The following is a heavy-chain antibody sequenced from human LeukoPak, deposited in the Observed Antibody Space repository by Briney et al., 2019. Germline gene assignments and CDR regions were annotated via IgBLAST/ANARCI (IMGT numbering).Heavy chain of an antibody. Sequence: ASVTVSCKASGGTFSSYAVSWVRQAPGQGLEWMGGIIPIFGTANYAQKFQGRVTITADESTSTAYMELSSLRSEDTAVYYCARRVVKEGYFDYWGQGTLVTVSS. V-gene: IGHV1-69*13. CDR1: GGTFSSYA. D-gene: IGHD4-23*01. CDR2: IIPIFGTA. J-gene: IGHJ4*02. CDR3: ARRVVKEGYFDY.